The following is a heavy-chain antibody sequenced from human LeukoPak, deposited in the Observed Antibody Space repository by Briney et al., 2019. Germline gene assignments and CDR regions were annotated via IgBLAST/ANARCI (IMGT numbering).Heavy chain of an antibody. D-gene: IGHD1-1*01. Sequence: GGSLRLSCTASGFTFGDYTMSWFRQAPGKGLEWVAFIRSRVYGGTTEHAASVEARFTISRGDSKSIAYLQMNSLRTEDTAVYYCTRGTGRYVMVDSWGQGTLVTVSS. CDR2: IRSRVYGGTT. CDR1: GFTFGDYT. V-gene: IGHV3-49*03. J-gene: IGHJ4*02. CDR3: TRGTGRYVMVDS.